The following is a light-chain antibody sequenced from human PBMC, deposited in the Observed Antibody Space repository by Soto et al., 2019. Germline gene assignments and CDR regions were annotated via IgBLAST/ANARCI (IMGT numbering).Light chain of an antibody. CDR3: QQADSLPLT. Sequence: DIQMTQSPSTLSASVGDRVTITCRASQSFNTWLAWYQQKPGKAPNLLIYKASSLASGVPSRFSGRGSGTEFTLTIDSLQPEDFATYYCQQADSLPLTFGGGTKVDI. J-gene: IGKJ4*01. V-gene: IGKV1-5*03. CDR2: KAS. CDR1: QSFNTW.